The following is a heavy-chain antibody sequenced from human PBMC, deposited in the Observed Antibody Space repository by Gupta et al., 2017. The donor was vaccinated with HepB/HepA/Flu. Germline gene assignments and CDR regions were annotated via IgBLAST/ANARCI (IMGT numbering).Heavy chain of an antibody. CDR3: ARVKREYSSSWYYLGSWYFDL. CDR2: IWYDGSNQ. Sequence: QVQLVESGGGVVQPGRPLRLSCEASGFTFSKYDIHWVRQAPGKGLEWVAIIWYDGSNQYYADSVRGRFTISRDNSKNTLYLQMNSLRAADTAIYYCARVKREYSSSWYYLGSWYFDLWGRGTLVTVSS. V-gene: IGHV3-33*01. J-gene: IGHJ2*01. D-gene: IGHD6-13*01. CDR1: GFTFSKYD.